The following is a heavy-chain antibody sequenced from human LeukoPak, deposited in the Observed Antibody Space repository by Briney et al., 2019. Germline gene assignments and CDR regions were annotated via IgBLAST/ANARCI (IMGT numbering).Heavy chain of an antibody. J-gene: IGHJ4*02. CDR2: INPNSGGT. V-gene: IGHV1-2*02. D-gene: IGHD3-9*01. CDR1: GYTFTGYY. CDR3: ARETGDILTGYLDCFDY. Sequence: ASVKVSCKASGYTFTGYYMHWVRQAPGQGLEWMGWINPNSGGTNYAQKFQGRVTMTRDTSISTAYMELSRLRSDDTAVYYCARETGDILTGYLDCFDYWGQGTLVTVSS.